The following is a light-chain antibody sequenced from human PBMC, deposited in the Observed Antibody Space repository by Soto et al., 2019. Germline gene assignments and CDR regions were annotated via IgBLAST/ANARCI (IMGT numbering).Light chain of an antibody. V-gene: IGLV2-8*01. CDR2: EVN. J-gene: IGLJ2*01. Sequence: QSVLTQPPSASGSPGQSVTISCTGTSSDVGDYNYVSWYQRHPGKAPKLMIYEVNKRPSGVPDRFSGSKSGNTASLTVSGLQAEDEADYYCQSYDSSLSAVLFGGGTKLTVL. CDR3: QSYDSSLSAVL. CDR1: SSDVGDYNY.